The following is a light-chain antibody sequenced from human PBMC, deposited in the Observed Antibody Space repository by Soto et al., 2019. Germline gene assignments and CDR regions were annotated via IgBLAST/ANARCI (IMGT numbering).Light chain of an antibody. CDR2: DVS. J-gene: IGLJ2*01. CDR1: SSDVGAYDY. Sequence: QSALTQPRSVSGSPGQSVTISCTGTSSDVGAYDYVSWYQQDPGKAPKVLIYDVSERPSGVPDLFSGSKSDNTASLTISGLQAEDEADYYCSSYAGSYTFVVFGGGTKLTVL. V-gene: IGLV2-11*01. CDR3: SSYAGSYTFVV.